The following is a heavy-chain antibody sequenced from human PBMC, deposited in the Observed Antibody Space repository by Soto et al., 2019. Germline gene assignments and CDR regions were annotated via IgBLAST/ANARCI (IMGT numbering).Heavy chain of an antibody. V-gene: IGHV3-7*01. CDR1: GFTFSSYW. J-gene: IGHJ5*02. CDR2: IKQDGSEK. Sequence: GGSLRLSCAASGFTFSSYWMSWVRQAPGKGLEWVANIKQDGSEKYYVDSVKGRFTISRDNAKNSLYLQMNSLRAEDTAVYYCARVPSHLNNWFDPWGQGTLVTVSS. CDR3: ARVPSHLNNWFDP.